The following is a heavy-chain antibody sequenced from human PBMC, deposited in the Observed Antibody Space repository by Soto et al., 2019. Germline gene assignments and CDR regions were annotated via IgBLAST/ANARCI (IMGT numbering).Heavy chain of an antibody. D-gene: IGHD3-10*01. Sequence: SETLSLTCTVSGASITGTSYWSWIRQPAGKGLEWIGTVYYNENTYYNPSLKSRVTITVDTAKNQFSLNLRSVTAADTAMYFCARRERYYGSPGWFDPWGPGTLVTVSS. CDR3: ARRERYYGSPGWFDP. J-gene: IGHJ5*02. CDR1: GASITGTSY. V-gene: IGHV4-39*01. CDR2: VYYNENT.